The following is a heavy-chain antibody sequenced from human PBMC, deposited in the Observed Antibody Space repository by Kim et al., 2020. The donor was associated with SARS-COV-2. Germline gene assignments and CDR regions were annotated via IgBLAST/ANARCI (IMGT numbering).Heavy chain of an antibody. V-gene: IGHV1-46*01. J-gene: IGHJ4*02. CDR2: INPSGGRT. Sequence: ASVKVSCKASGYTFTSYYMHWVRQAPGQGLEWMGIINPSGGRTSYAQKFQGRVTMTRDTSTSTVYMELSSLRSENTAVYYRGRDKEQSLIFGVVIRGSAGDYWGQGTLVTVSS. CDR1: GYTFTSYY. CDR3: GRDKEQSLIFGVVIRGSAGDY. D-gene: IGHD3-3*01.